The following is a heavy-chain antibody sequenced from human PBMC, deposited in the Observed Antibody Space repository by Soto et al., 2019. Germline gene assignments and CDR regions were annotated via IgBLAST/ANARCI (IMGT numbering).Heavy chain of an antibody. CDR3: ARDQTLWFGELLGDAFDI. D-gene: IGHD3-10*01. V-gene: IGHV4-59*01. Sequence: SETLSLTCTVSGGSISSYYWSWIRQPPGKGLEWIGYIYCSGSTNYNPSLKSRVPISVDTSKNQFSLKLSSVTAADTAVYYCARDQTLWFGELLGDAFDIWGQGTMVTVSS. CDR2: IYCSGST. J-gene: IGHJ3*02. CDR1: GGSISSYY.